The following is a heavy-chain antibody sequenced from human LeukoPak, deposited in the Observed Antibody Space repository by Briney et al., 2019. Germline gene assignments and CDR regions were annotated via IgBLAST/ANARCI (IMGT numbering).Heavy chain of an antibody. CDR1: GFTFSSDA. CDR3: AKRGSSPRKDFDY. D-gene: IGHD6-13*01. Sequence: GGSLRLSCEASGFTFSSDAMNWVRQAPGKGLEWVSLISDSGSNTFYADSVKGRFTISRDNSKNTLYLQMNSLRAEDTAVYYRAKRGSSPRKDFDYWGQGTLVTVSS. J-gene: IGHJ4*02. CDR2: ISDSGSNT. V-gene: IGHV3-23*01.